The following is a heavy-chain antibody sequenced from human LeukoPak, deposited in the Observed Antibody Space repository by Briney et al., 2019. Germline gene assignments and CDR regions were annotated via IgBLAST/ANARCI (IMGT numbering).Heavy chain of an antibody. CDR3: ARAAFYDQIHWFDP. CDR1: GDSISSYY. Sequence: SETLSLTCTVSGDSISSYYWSWIRQPAGKGLEWIGRIYTSGSTNYNPSLKSRVTMSVDTSKNQFSLKLSSVTAADTAVYYCARAAFYDQIHWFDPWGQGTLVTVSS. CDR2: IYTSGST. D-gene: IGHD2/OR15-2a*01. J-gene: IGHJ5*02. V-gene: IGHV4-4*07.